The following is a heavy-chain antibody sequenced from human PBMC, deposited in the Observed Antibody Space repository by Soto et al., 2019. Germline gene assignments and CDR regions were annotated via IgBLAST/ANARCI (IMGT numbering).Heavy chain of an antibody. CDR3: ARHKWVGSSGSPSDY. D-gene: IGHD3-22*01. J-gene: IGHJ4*02. CDR2: IYHSGST. Sequence: PSETLSLTCAVSGGSISSGGYSWSWIRQPPGKGLEWIGYIYHSGSTYYNPSLKSRVTISVDRSKNQFSLKLSLRSDDTAVYYCARHKWVGSSGSPSDYWGQGTLVTVSS. V-gene: IGHV4-30-2*02. CDR1: GGSISSGGYS.